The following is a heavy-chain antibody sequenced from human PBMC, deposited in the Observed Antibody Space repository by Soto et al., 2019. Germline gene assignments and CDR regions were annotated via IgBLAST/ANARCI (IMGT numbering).Heavy chain of an antibody. V-gene: IGHV4-59*01. J-gene: IGHJ5*02. CDR2: IYYSGST. Sequence: SETLSLSCTVSGGSISSYYWSWIRQPPGKGLEWIGYIYYSGSTNYNPSLKSRVTISVDTSKNQFSLKLSSVTAADTAVYYCARVFSDSISFFDPWGQGTLVTVSS. CDR1: GGSISSYY. D-gene: IGHD6-13*01. CDR3: ARVFSDSISFFDP.